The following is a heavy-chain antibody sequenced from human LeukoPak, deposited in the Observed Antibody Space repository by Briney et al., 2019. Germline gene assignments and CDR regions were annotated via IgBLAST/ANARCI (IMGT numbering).Heavy chain of an antibody. CDR1: GGSFSGYY. J-gene: IGHJ5*02. CDR2: INHSGST. Sequence: SETLSLTCAVSGGSFSGYYWSWIRQPPGKGLEWIGEINHSGSTNYNPSLKSRVTISVDTSKNQFSLKLSSVTAADTAVYYCARVVLRYFYWLLPHHWFDPWGQGTLVTVSS. V-gene: IGHV4-34*01. CDR3: ARVVLRYFYWLLPHHWFDP. D-gene: IGHD3-9*01.